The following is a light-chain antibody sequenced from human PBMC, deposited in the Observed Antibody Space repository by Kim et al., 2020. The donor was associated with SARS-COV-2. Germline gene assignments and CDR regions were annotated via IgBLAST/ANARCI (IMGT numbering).Light chain of an antibody. CDR2: YVT. V-gene: IGLV2-14*03. Sequence: GQSITISCTGTSSDIGAYNSVSWSQHHPGKAPKLLLYYVTNRPSGVSNRFSGSKSGNTASLTISGLQADDEAYYYCTSYTRDNIWMFGGGTKVTVL. CDR1: SSDIGAYNS. CDR3: TSYTRDNIWM. J-gene: IGLJ3*02.